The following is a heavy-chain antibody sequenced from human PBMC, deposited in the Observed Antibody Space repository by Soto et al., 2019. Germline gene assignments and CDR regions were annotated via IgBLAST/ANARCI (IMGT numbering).Heavy chain of an antibody. CDR1: GFIFSNNG. D-gene: IGHD3-10*02. CDR3: TIVRVADSALDH. Sequence: GGYLRLSCVGSGFIFSNNGMHWVRQTPGKGLEWVAFMSYDGSDTFYADSVKGRFTISRDNSKNTLFLHMSNPRAEDTAMYYCTIVRVADSALDHWSQGTLVTVSS. V-gene: IGHV3-30*02. J-gene: IGHJ4*02. CDR2: MSYDGSDT.